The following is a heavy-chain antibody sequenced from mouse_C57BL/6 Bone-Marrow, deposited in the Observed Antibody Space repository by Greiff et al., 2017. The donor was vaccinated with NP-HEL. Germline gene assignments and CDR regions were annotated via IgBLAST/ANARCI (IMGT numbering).Heavy chain of an antibody. D-gene: IGHD1-1*01. V-gene: IGHV1-69*01. Sequence: QVQLQQPGAELVMPGASVKLSCKASGYTFTSYWMHWVKQRPGQGLEWIGEIDPSDSYTNYNQKFKGKSTLTVDKSSSTAYMQLSSLTSEDSAVYYCAIITTVPYWYFDVWGTGTTVTVSS. CDR2: IDPSDSYT. CDR1: GYTFTSYW. CDR3: AIITTVPYWYFDV. J-gene: IGHJ1*03.